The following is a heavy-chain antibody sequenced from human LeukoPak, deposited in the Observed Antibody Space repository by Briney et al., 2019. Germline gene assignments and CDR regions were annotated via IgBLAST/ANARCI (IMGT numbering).Heavy chain of an antibody. Sequence: GGSLRLSCAASGLTFSSYSMNWVRQAPGKGLEWVSSISSSSSYIYYADSVKGRFTISRDNAKNSLYLQMNSLRAEDTAVYYCASSGARYCSSTSCYTAKVRNYYYYYGMDVWGQGTTVTVSS. CDR1: GLTFSSYS. CDR3: ASSGARYCSSTSCYTAKVRNYYYYYGMDV. D-gene: IGHD2-2*02. V-gene: IGHV3-21*01. CDR2: ISSSSSYI. J-gene: IGHJ6*02.